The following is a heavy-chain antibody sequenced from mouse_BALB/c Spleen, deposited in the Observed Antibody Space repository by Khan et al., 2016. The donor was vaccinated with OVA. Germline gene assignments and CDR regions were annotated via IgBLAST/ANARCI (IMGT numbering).Heavy chain of an antibody. J-gene: IGHJ3*01. CDR2: IYPGNTDT. CDR1: GYIFTSYW. Sequence: DVQLQESGTVLARPGASVEMSCKASGYIFTSYWIHWVKQRPGQGLEWLGAIYPGNTDTNYNQRFKGKAKLTAVTSTNTAYMELSSLTNEDSAVYYCTRGGYWFAYWGQGTLVTVSA. D-gene: IGHD3-1*01. CDR3: TRGGYWFAY. V-gene: IGHV1-5*01.